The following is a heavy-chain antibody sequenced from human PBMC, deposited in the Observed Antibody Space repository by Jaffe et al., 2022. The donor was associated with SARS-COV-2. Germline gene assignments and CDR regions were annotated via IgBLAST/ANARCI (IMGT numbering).Heavy chain of an antibody. CDR2: ISSSGSTI. Sequence: EVQLVESGGGLVQPGGSLRLSCAASGFTFSSYEMNWVRQAPGKGLEWVSYISSSGSTIYYADSVKGRFTISRDNAKNSLYLQMNSLRAEDTAVYYCARESSGANYYYGMDVWGQGTTVTVSS. J-gene: IGHJ6*02. CDR1: GFTFSSYE. V-gene: IGHV3-48*03. CDR3: ARESSGANYYYGMDV.